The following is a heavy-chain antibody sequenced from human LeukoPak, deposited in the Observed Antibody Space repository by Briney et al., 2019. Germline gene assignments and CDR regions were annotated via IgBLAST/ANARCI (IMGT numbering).Heavy chain of an antibody. CDR3: AKAAVGGSWGRWFDP. J-gene: IGHJ5*02. D-gene: IGHD2-15*01. CDR2: ISGSGGST. CDR1: GFTLSSYS. V-gene: IGHV3-23*01. Sequence: GGSLRLSCSASGFTLSSYSMNWVRQAPGKGLEWVSAISGSGGSTYYADSVKGRFTISRDNSKNTLYLQMNSLRTEDTAVYYCAKAAVGGSWGRWFDPWGQGTLVTISS.